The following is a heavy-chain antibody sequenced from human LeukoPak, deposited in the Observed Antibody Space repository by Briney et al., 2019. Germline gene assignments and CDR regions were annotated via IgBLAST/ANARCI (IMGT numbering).Heavy chain of an antibody. CDR1: GGSISSSSYY. Sequence: SETLSLTCTVSGGSISSSSYYWGWVRQPPVKGLEWIGSIYYSGSTYYNPSLKSRVTISVDTSKNQFSLKLSSVTAADTAVYYCARGARELRYFDWTPQNQAHYYYYMDVWGKGTTVTVSS. V-gene: IGHV4-39*07. D-gene: IGHD3-9*01. J-gene: IGHJ6*03. CDR2: IYYSGST. CDR3: ARGARELRYFDWTPQNQAHYYYYMDV.